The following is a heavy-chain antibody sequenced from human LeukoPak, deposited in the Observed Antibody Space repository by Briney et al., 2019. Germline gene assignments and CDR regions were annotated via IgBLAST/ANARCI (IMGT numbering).Heavy chain of an antibody. CDR3: ARDSGIAAATYYYYAMDV. CDR2: IYSGGTT. J-gene: IGHJ6*02. CDR1: GFTVSKSY. Sequence: GGSLRLSCAASGFTVSKSYMTWVRQAPGKGLEWVSLIYSGGTTYYADSVKGRFTISRDNSKNTLFLQMNSLRAEDTAVYYCARDSGIAAATYYYYAMDVWGQGTTVTVSS. D-gene: IGHD6-25*01. V-gene: IGHV3-53*01.